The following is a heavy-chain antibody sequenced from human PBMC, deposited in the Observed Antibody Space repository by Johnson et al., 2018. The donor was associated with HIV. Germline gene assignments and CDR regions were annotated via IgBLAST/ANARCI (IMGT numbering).Heavy chain of an antibody. Sequence: QVQLVESGGGVVQPGRSLRLSCAASRFTFSSSGMHWVRQAPGKGLDWVAVISYDGRNKWYADSVKGRCTISRDNSKNTLYLQMNSLRAEDTALYYCAKDTNWNDGGAFDIWGQGTMVTVSS. CDR2: ISYDGRNK. V-gene: IGHV3-30*18. J-gene: IGHJ3*02. CDR1: RFTFSSSG. CDR3: AKDTNWNDGGAFDI. D-gene: IGHD1-1*01.